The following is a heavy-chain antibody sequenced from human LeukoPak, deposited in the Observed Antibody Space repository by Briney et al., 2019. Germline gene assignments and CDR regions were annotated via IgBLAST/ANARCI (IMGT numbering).Heavy chain of an antibody. J-gene: IGHJ5*02. CDR1: GASINSYY. Sequence: SETLSLTCSVSGASINSYYWNWIRQPPGKGLEWIGNTYSSGSTNYNPSLKSRATISLDTSKNQFSLKMSSVTAADTAVYYCAKDWELGSWGQGTLVTVSS. CDR2: TYSSGST. V-gene: IGHV4-59*01. D-gene: IGHD1-26*01. CDR3: AKDWELGS.